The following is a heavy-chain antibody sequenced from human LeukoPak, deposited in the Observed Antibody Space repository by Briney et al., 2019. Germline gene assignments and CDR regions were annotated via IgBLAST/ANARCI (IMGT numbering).Heavy chain of an antibody. Sequence: SETLSLTCTVSGGSISSTSYYWGWIRQPPGKGLEWIGNSYYIGTTYYNPSLKSRVTIFVDMSKNQLSLRLTSVTAADTAVYYCARVPIYSYGHSIDYWGQGTLVTVSS. CDR3: ARVPIYSYGHSIDY. J-gene: IGHJ4*02. V-gene: IGHV4-39*01. CDR1: GGSISSTSYY. CDR2: SYYIGTT. D-gene: IGHD5-18*01.